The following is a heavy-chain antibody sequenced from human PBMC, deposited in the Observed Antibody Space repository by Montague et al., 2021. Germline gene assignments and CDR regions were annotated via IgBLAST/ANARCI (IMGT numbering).Heavy chain of an antibody. J-gene: IGHJ4*02. Sequence: SLRLSCAASGFTFSSYTINWVRQAPGKGLEWVSSISSSSLYIDYADSVKGHFTISRDNAKNSLYLQMNSLRAEDTAVYYCAGVPYSSAWPYYFDHWGQGTLVTVSS. V-gene: IGHV3-21*01. CDR3: AGVPYSSAWPYYFDH. D-gene: IGHD6-19*01. CDR2: ISSSSLYI. CDR1: GFTFSSYT.